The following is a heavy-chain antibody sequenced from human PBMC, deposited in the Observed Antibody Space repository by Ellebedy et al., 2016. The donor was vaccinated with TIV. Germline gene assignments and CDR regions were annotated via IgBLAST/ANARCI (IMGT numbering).Heavy chain of an antibody. V-gene: IGHV3-7*01. CDR2: IKQDGREI. CDR1: GFTLGTYW. Sequence: GESLKISCAASGFTLGTYWVSWVRQAPGKGLEWVANIKQDGREIYYVDSVKGRFTISRDNAKNSLYLQMNSLRAEDTAVYYCARDTEYCSGGTCYSYWYFDLWGRGTLVTVSS. D-gene: IGHD2-15*01. J-gene: IGHJ2*01. CDR3: ARDTEYCSGGTCYSYWYFDL.